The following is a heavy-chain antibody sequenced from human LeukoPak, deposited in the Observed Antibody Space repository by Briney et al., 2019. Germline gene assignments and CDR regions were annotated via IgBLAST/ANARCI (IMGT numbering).Heavy chain of an antibody. J-gene: IGHJ6*03. CDR3: ARGGWNYYYYYMDV. CDR1: GDSISEYY. Sequence: SETLSLTRTVSGDSISEYYRTWIRQAPGKGLEWIGYIYYTGSTNYNPSLKSRVTISVDTSKNQFSLRLSSVTAADTAVYYCARGGWNYYYYYMDVWGKGTTVTVSS. V-gene: IGHV4-59*01. CDR2: IYYTGST. D-gene: IGHD2-15*01.